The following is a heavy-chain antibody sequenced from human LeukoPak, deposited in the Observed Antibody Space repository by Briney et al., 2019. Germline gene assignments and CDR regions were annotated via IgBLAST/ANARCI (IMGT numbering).Heavy chain of an antibody. J-gene: IGHJ4*02. CDR2: ISSSSSYI. CDR1: GFIFSSYS. CDR3: ARAYNDYGDSEVDY. D-gene: IGHD4-17*01. Sequence: GGSLRLSCAASGFIFSSYSMNWVRQAPGKGLEWVSSISSSSSYISYADSVKGRFTISRDNAKNSLYLQMNSLRAEDTAVYYCARAYNDYGDSEVDYWGQGTLVTVSS. V-gene: IGHV3-21*01.